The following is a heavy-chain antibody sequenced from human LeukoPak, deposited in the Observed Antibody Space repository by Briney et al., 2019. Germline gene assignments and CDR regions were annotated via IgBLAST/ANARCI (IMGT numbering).Heavy chain of an antibody. V-gene: IGHV3-23*01. Sequence: GGSLRLSCSASGFTFSDYALNWVRQAPGKGLVWVSTINVGGATAYYADSVKGRLTTSRDTSKNTLYLYMNSLRAEDTALYYCCFGVLSSVFFDYWGQGTPVTVSS. D-gene: IGHD3-3*01. J-gene: IGHJ4*02. CDR2: INVGGATA. CDR1: GFTFSDYA. CDR3: CFGVLSSVFFDY.